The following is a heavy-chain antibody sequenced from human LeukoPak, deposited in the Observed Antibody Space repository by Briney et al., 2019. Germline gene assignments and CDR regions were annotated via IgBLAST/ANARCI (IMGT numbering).Heavy chain of an antibody. D-gene: IGHD5-18*01. Sequence: PGRSLRLSCAASGFTFSSYGMHWVRQAPGKGLEWVAVISYDGSNKYYADSVKGRFTISRDNSKNTLYLQMNSLRAEDTAVYYSAKDFEQLWLLYWGQGTLVTVSS. V-gene: IGHV3-30*18. CDR3: AKDFEQLWLLY. CDR2: ISYDGSNK. CDR1: GFTFSSYG. J-gene: IGHJ4*02.